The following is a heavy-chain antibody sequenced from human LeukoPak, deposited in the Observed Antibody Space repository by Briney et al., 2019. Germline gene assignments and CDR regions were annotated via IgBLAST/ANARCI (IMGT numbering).Heavy chain of an antibody. CDR1: GFTFSSYG. Sequence: GGSLRLSYAVSGFTFSSYGMHWVRQAPGKGLEWVAVIWYDGSNKYYADSVKGRFTISRDNSKNTLYLQMNSLRAEDTAVYYCARDKWELPSFDYWGQGTLVTVSS. V-gene: IGHV3-33*01. CDR3: ARDKWELPSFDY. J-gene: IGHJ4*02. CDR2: IWYDGSNK. D-gene: IGHD1-26*01.